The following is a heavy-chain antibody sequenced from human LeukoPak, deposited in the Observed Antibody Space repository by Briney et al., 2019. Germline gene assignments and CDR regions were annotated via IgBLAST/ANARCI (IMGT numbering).Heavy chain of an antibody. V-gene: IGHV4-61*02. CDR2: IYSSGST. Sequence: SQTLSLTCTVSGDSISSGDYYWTWIRQPAGKGLEWIGRIYSSGSTNYNPSLKSRLTISLDTSKNQFSLKLSAVTAADTAVYYSARGNWNYFDYWGQGTLVPVSS. D-gene: IGHD1-20*01. CDR3: ARGNWNYFDY. J-gene: IGHJ4*02. CDR1: GDSISSGDYY.